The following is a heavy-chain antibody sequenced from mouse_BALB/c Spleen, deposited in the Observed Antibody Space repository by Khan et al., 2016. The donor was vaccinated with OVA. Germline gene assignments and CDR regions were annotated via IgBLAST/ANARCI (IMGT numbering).Heavy chain of an antibody. CDR3: ARNREPDYFDY. CDR2: IWAGGSK. Sequence: VELVESGPGLVAPSQSLSITCTVSGFSLTRHGIHWVRQPPGKGLEWLGIIWAGGSKNYNSALMSRLSITKDSSKSQVFLKMNSLQTDDTAIYYCARNREPDYFDYWGQGTTLTVSS. V-gene: IGHV2-9*02. CDR1: GFSLTRHG. J-gene: IGHJ2*01.